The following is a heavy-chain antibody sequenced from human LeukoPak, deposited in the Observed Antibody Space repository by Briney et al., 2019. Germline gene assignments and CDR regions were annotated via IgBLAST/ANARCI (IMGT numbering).Heavy chain of an antibody. CDR3: AKRVGGVNNFHY. V-gene: IGHV3-23*01. CDR1: GFSFYSYA. D-gene: IGHD3-10*01. Sequence: GGSLRLSCAASGFSFYSYAMGWVRQAPGKGLEWVSSISVSGGLTYYADSLEGRFTISRDNSTNTLYLQMNSLRAEDTAVYYCAKRVGGVNNFHYWGQGTLVTVSS. J-gene: IGHJ4*02. CDR2: ISVSGGLT.